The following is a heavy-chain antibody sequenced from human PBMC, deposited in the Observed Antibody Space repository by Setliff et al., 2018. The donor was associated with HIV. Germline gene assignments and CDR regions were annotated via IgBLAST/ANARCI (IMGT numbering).Heavy chain of an antibody. J-gene: IGHJ6*03. D-gene: IGHD3-3*01. V-gene: IGHV4-59*08. Sequence: SETLSLTCTVSGGSISNHYWSWVRQPPGKRLEWIGYIYFDGTAIYNPSFQSRVTISVDTSKNQFSLKVTSVTAADTAVYYCARQGGFWDPYFTQSYYYYYMDVWGKGTTVTVSS. CDR1: GGSISNHY. CDR3: ARQGGFWDPYFTQSYYYYYMDV. CDR2: IYFDGTA.